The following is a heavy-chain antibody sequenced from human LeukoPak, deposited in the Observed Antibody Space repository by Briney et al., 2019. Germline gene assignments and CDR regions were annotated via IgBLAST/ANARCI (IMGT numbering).Heavy chain of an antibody. CDR2: THHSGGS. J-gene: IGHJ4*02. D-gene: IGHD2-21*01. V-gene: IGHV4-4*02. CDR1: GDSFSYDNW. Sequence: SETLSLTCAVSGDSFSYDNWWSWVRQPPGKGLEWIGETHHSGGSNYNPSLKSRVIVSVDKSKNQVSLSLTSVTAADTAVYYCARHHYFALAYWGQGTLVTVSS. CDR3: ARHHYFALAY.